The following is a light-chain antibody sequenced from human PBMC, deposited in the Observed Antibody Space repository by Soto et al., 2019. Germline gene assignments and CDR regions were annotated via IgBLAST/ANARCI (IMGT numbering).Light chain of an antibody. CDR3: SSYEGFDMDV. CDR2: EVT. CDR1: YNDVGGYKF. J-gene: IGLJ1*01. V-gene: IGLV2-8*01. Sequence: QSSGAQPPSASGSPGQSVTISCTGTYNDVGGYKFVSWYQQHPGKAPKLLIYEVTQRPSGVPDRFSGSKTGNTASLTVSGLQPEDEADYYCSSYEGFDMDVFGTGTKVTVL.